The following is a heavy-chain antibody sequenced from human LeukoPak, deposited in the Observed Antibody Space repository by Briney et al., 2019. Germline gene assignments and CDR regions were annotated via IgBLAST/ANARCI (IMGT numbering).Heavy chain of an antibody. Sequence: GRSLRLSCAASGFTFSSYGMHWVRQAPGKGLEWVAVIWHDGSNKYYADSVKGRFTISRDNSKNTLYLQMNSLRAEDTAVYYCARDNFYCSSTSCYQYYYYYMDVWGKGTTVTVSS. J-gene: IGHJ6*03. CDR3: ARDNFYCSSTSCYQYYYYYMDV. D-gene: IGHD2-2*01. CDR1: GFTFSSYG. CDR2: IWHDGSNK. V-gene: IGHV3-33*01.